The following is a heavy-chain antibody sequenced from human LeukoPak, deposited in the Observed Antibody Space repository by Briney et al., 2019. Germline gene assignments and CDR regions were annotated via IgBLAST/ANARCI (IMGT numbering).Heavy chain of an antibody. Sequence: GGSLRLSCAVPGFTVSGNHVTWVRQAPGKGLAWVSTIYNTGTTNYADSVKGRFTISRDNSKNTVYLQMNSLRAEDMAIYYCAGYGGFSKWGQGTHVTVSS. V-gene: IGHV3-53*01. D-gene: IGHD4-23*01. J-gene: IGHJ4*02. CDR3: AGYGGFSK. CDR2: IYNTGTT. CDR1: GFTVSGNH.